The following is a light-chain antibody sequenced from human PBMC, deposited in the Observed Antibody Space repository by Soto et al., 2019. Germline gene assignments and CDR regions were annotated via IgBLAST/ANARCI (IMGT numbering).Light chain of an antibody. J-gene: IGLJ2*01. Sequence: QSALTQPASVSGSPGQSITISCTGTSSDVGSYNLVSWYQQHPAKAPKLMIYEGSKRPSGVSNRFSGSKSGNTASLTISGLQAEDEADYHCCSYAGSSTAVVFGGGTKVTVL. CDR2: EGS. CDR3: CSYAGSSTAVV. CDR1: SSDVGSYNL. V-gene: IGLV2-23*01.